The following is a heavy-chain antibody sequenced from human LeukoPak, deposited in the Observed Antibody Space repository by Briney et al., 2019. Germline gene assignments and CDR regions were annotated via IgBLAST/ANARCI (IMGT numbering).Heavy chain of an antibody. Sequence: SETLSLTCTVSGGSIRGYYWSWIRQPAGKGLEWIGYIYYSGSTNYNPSLKSRVTISVDTSKNQFSLKLSSVTAADTAVYYCARGPPYGSGSSPFDYWGQGTLVTVSS. J-gene: IGHJ4*02. CDR2: IYYSGST. V-gene: IGHV4-59*01. CDR1: GGSIRGYY. CDR3: ARGPPYGSGSSPFDY. D-gene: IGHD3-10*01.